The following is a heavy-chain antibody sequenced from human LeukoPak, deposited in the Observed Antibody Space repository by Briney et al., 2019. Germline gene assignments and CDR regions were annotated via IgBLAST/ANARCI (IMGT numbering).Heavy chain of an antibody. J-gene: IGHJ6*02. CDR1: GGSISSYY. CDR3: AREYGGGANYYYYYGMDV. Sequence: SETLSLTCTVSGGSISSYYWSWVRQPPGKGLEWIGYIYYSGSTNYNPSLKSRVTISVDTSKNQFSLKLSSVTAADTAVYYCAREYGGGANYYYYYGMDVWGQGTTVTVSS. CDR2: IYYSGST. V-gene: IGHV4-59*01. D-gene: IGHD1-26*01.